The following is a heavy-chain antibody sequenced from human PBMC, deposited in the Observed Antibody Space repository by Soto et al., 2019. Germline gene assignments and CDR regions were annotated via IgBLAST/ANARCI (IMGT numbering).Heavy chain of an antibody. CDR3: AREYCSSTSCHGGAFDI. CDR2: INPNSGGT. V-gene: IGHV1-2*04. Sequence: GASVKVSCKASGYTFTGYYMHWVRQAPGQGLEWMGWINPNSGGTNYAQKFQGWVTMTRDTSISTAYMELSRLRSDDTAVYYCAREYCSSTSCHGGAFDIWGQGTMVTVSS. D-gene: IGHD2-2*01. CDR1: GYTFTGYY. J-gene: IGHJ3*02.